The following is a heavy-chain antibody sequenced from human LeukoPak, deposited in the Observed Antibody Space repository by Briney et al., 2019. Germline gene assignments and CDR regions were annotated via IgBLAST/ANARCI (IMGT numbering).Heavy chain of an antibody. D-gene: IGHD5-18*01. J-gene: IGHJ4*02. V-gene: IGHV4-59*08. CDR2: IYYSGST. CDR1: GGSISSYY. Sequence: SGTLSLTCTVSGGSISSYYWSWIRQPPGKGLEWIGYIYYSGSTNYKPSLKSRVTISVDTSKNQFSLKLSSVTAADTAVYYCARVPLWLRPPNYFDYWGQGTLVTVSS. CDR3: ARVPLWLRPPNYFDY.